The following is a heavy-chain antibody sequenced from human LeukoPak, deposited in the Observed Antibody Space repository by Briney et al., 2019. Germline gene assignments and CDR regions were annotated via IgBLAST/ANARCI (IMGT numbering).Heavy chain of an antibody. CDR2: TSGSGGST. V-gene: IGHV3-23*01. CDR3: AKASGFGSAYDYDY. D-gene: IGHD5-12*01. CDR1: GFTFSSYA. J-gene: IGHJ4*02. Sequence: GGSLRLSCAVSGFTFSSYAMSWVRQAPGKGLEWVPATSGSGGSTYYADSVKGRFTISRDNSKNTLYLQMNSLRAEDTALYYCAKASGFGSAYDYDYWGQGTLVTVSS.